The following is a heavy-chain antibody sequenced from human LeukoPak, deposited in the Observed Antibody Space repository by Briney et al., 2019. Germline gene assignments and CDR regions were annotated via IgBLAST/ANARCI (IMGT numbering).Heavy chain of an antibody. CDR3: ARARPYYDFWSGYSP. D-gene: IGHD3-3*01. V-gene: IGHV1-8*03. J-gene: IGHJ5*02. CDR2: MNPNSGNT. CDR1: GYTFTSYD. Sequence: ASVKVSCKASGYTFTSYDINWMRQATGQGLEWMGWMNPNSGNTGYAQKFQGRVTITRNTSISTAYMELSSLRSEDTAVYYCARARPYYDFWSGYSPWGQGTLVTVSS.